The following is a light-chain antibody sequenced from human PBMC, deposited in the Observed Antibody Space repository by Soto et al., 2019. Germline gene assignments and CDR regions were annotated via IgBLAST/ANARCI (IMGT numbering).Light chain of an antibody. Sequence: AIQMAQSPSSLSASVGDRVTITCRASQGIGNDVGWFQQKPGKAPKLLIYAAATLQSGVPSSFSGSRSVTEFTLTISSLQPEDFATYYCLQDHNYPLTFGGGTKVEIK. CDR1: QGIGND. CDR2: AAA. V-gene: IGKV1-6*02. CDR3: LQDHNYPLT. J-gene: IGKJ4*01.